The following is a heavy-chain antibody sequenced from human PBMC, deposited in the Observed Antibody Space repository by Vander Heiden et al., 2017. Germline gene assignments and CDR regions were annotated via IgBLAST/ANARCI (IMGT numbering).Heavy chain of an antibody. Sequence: QVQLVESGGGVVQPGRSLRLSCAASGFTFSSYGMHWVRQAPGKGLEWVAVISYDGSNKYYADSVKGRGTSSRDNSKNTLYLQMNSLRAEDTAVYYCAKDSAYYYESRGYSIDFDYWGQGTLVTVSS. J-gene: IGHJ4*02. D-gene: IGHD3-22*01. CDR3: AKDSAYYYESRGYSIDFDY. V-gene: IGHV3-30*18. CDR1: GFTFSSYG. CDR2: ISYDGSNK.